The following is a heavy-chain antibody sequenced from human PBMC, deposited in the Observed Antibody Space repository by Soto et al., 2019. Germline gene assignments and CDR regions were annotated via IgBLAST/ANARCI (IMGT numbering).Heavy chain of an antibody. CDR3: ARLLLSRVDFDP. J-gene: IGHJ5*02. Sequence: GESLKISCTVSGYSFTRYWISWVRQMPGKGLEWMGRIDPSDSYTNYSPSFQGHVTISADKSISTAYLQWSSLKASDTAMYYCARLLLSRVDFDPWGQGTLVTVSS. V-gene: IGHV5-10-1*01. CDR1: GYSFTRYW. CDR2: IDPSDSYT. D-gene: IGHD3-16*02.